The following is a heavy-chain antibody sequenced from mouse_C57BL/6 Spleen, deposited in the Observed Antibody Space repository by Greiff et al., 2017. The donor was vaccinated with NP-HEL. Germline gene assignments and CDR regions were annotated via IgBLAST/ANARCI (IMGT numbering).Heavy chain of an antibody. CDR3: ARLTNYAMDY. D-gene: IGHD1-3*01. J-gene: IGHJ4*01. CDR2: IDPSDSYT. V-gene: IGHV1-69*01. CDR1: GYTFTSYW. Sequence: QVQLKQPGAELVMPGASVKLSCKASGYTFTSYWMHWVKQRPGQGLEWIGEIDPSDSYTNYNQKFKGKSTLTVDTSSSTAYMQLSSLTSEDSAVYYCARLTNYAMDYWGQGTSVTVSS.